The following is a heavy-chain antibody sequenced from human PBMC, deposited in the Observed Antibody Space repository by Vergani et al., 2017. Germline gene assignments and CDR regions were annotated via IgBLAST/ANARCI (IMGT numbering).Heavy chain of an antibody. V-gene: IGHV5-10-1*01. Sequence: EVQLVPSGAEVKTPGESLKISCKGSGYSFTSYWIGWVRQMPGKGLEWMGRIDPSDSYTNYSPSFQGHVTISADKSISTAYLQWSSLKASDTAMYYCARQGGVSGSYCSWYFDLWGRGTLVTVSS. CDR3: ARQGGVSGSYCSWYFDL. D-gene: IGHD1-26*01. J-gene: IGHJ2*01. CDR2: IDPSDSYT. CDR1: GYSFTSYW.